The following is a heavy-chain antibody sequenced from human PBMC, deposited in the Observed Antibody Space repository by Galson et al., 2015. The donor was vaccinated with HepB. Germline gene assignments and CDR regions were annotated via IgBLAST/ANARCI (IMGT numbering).Heavy chain of an antibody. D-gene: IGHD2-8*02. CDR2: INSDGSST. CDR3: ASPGGTLFAFDI. V-gene: IGHV3-74*01. J-gene: IGHJ3*02. CDR1: GFTFSSYW. Sequence: SLRLSCAASGFTFSSYWMHWVRQAPGKGLVWVSRINSDGSSTSYADSVKGRFTISRDNAKNTLYLRMNSLRAEDTAVYYCASPGGTLFAFDIWGQGTMVTVSS.